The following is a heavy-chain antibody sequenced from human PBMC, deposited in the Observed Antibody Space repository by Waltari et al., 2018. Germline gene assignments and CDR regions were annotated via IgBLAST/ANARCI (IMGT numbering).Heavy chain of an antibody. CDR2: VHFSGTT. Sequence: QLHLQESGPGLVRPSETLSLTCSVSGDSINRDYHYWGWLRQPPGEGLAWIGTVHFSGTTYYNPSLRSRVTISVDTSKNQFSLELTSVTAADTAVYYCARLDYTALRRGCDPWGQGTLVTVSS. V-gene: IGHV4-39*01. J-gene: IGHJ5*02. D-gene: IGHD4-4*01. CDR1: GDSINRDYHY. CDR3: ARLDYTALRRGCDP.